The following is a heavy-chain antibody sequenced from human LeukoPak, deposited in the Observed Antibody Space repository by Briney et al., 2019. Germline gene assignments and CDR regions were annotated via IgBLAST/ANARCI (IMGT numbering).Heavy chain of an antibody. CDR3: ARDVVVTSSPDAFDI. Sequence: SQTLSLTCTVPGDSVTSGGCFWTWIRHHPGKGLEWIGYISNSGTTSYNPSLKSRVSISVDTSNNQFSLSLSSVTAADTAVYYCARDVVVTSSPDAFDIWGQGTMVAVSS. J-gene: IGHJ3*02. CDR1: GDSVTSGGCF. V-gene: IGHV4-31*03. CDR2: ISNSGTT. D-gene: IGHD2-21*02.